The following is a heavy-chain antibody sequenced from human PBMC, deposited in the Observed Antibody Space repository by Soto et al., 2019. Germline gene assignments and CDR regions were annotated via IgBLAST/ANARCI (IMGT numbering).Heavy chain of an antibody. CDR3: ARVLGYCSGGSCYPYGMDV. Sequence: ASVKVSCKASGYTFTSYGISWVRQAPGQGLEWMGWISAYNGSTNYAQKLQGRVTMTTDTSTSTAYMELRSLRSDDTAVYYCARVLGYCSGGSCYPYGMDVWGQGTTVTVSS. CDR2: ISAYNGST. V-gene: IGHV1-18*01. CDR1: GYTFTSYG. J-gene: IGHJ6*02. D-gene: IGHD2-15*01.